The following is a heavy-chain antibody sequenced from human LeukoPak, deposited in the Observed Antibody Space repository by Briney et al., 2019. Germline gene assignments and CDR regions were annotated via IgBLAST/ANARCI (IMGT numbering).Heavy chain of an antibody. V-gene: IGHV3-53*01. CDR3: ARDYYDSSGYEGAFDI. Sequence: PGGSLRLSCAASGFTVSSNYMSWVRQAPGKGLEWVSVIYSGGSTYYADSVKGRFTISRDNSKNTMYLQMKSLRAEDTAVYYCARDYYDSSGYEGAFDIWGQGTMVTVSS. D-gene: IGHD3-22*01. J-gene: IGHJ3*02. CDR2: IYSGGST. CDR1: GFTVSSNY.